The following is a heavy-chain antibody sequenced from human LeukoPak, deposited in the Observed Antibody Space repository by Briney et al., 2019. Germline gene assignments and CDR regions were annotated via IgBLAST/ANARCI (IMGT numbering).Heavy chain of an antibody. Sequence: ASVEVSCKVSGYTLTELSMHWVRQAPGKGLEWMGGFDPEDGETIYAQKFQGRVTMTEDTSTDTAYMELSSLRSEDTAVYYCARDRSDGYNLVVDYWGQGTLVTVSS. V-gene: IGHV1-24*01. CDR1: GYTLTELS. CDR2: FDPEDGET. J-gene: IGHJ4*02. CDR3: ARDRSDGYNLVVDY. D-gene: IGHD5-24*01.